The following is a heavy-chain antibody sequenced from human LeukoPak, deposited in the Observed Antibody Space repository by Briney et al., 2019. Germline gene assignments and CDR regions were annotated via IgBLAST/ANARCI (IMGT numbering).Heavy chain of an antibody. CDR3: ASAGYSYGNHIGY. CDR1: GYTFTSYY. V-gene: IGHV1-46*01. J-gene: IGHJ4*02. D-gene: IGHD5-18*01. CDR2: INSSGGST. Sequence: ASVTVSFMSTGYTFTSYYMNWVRQPPGQGLEGMGFINSSGGSTNYAHKFQGRVTFTSDMYTSTDYMYLNSMRSEATAVYYCASAGYSYGNHIGYWGQGTLVTVSS.